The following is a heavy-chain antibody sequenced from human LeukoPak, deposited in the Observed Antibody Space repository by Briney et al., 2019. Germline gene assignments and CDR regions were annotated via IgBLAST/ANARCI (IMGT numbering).Heavy chain of an antibody. D-gene: IGHD3-22*01. J-gene: IGHJ4*02. V-gene: IGHV3-48*01. CDR3: ARQNGAGYYYYFDS. CDR1: GFTFSSYS. Sequence: GGSLRLSCAASGFTFSSYSMNWVRQAPGKGLEWVSYISSSSGSIYYADSVKGRFTISRDNAKNSLFLQMTSLGAEDAAVYYCARQNGAGYYYYFDSWGQGTQVTVSS. CDR2: ISSSSGSI.